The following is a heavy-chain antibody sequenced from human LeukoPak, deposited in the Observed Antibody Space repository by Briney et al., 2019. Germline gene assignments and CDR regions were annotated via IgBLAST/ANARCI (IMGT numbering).Heavy chain of an antibody. V-gene: IGHV4-39*01. CDR3: AGPHAAARFDY. CDR1: GDSVNRHPYY. J-gene: IGHJ4*02. D-gene: IGHD6-6*01. Sequence: SETLSLTCLVSGDSVNRHPYYWGWVRQPPGKGLEWIGGIFYTGDTYYNPSLKSRVTIFLDASKNQFSLELTSMTVADTALYFCAGPHAAARFDYWGQGALVTVSS. CDR2: IFYTGDT.